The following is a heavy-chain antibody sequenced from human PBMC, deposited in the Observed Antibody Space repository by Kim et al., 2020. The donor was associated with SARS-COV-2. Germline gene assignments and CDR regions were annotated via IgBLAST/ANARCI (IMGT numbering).Heavy chain of an antibody. Sequence: ASVKVSCKVSGYTLTELSMHWVRQAPGKGLEWMGGFDPEDGETIYAQKFQGRVTMTEDTSTDTAYMELSSLRSEDTAVYYCATTHLTGRLRETDVWGQGTTVTVSS. V-gene: IGHV1-24*01. CDR1: GYTLTELS. CDR2: FDPEDGET. CDR3: ATTHLTGRLRETDV. J-gene: IGHJ6*02. D-gene: IGHD3-9*01.